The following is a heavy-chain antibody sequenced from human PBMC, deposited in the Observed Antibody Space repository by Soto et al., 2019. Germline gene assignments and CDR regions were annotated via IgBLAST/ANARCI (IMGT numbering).Heavy chain of an antibody. J-gene: IGHJ4*02. CDR2: ISYDGSNK. V-gene: IGHV3-30-3*01. CDR3: ARDGSGSSLYRPDY. D-gene: IGHD6-13*01. CDR1: GFTFSSYA. Sequence: QVQLVESGGGVVQPGRSLRLSCAASGFTFSSYAMHWVRQAPGKGLEWVAVISYDGSNKYYADSVKGRFTISRDNSKNTLYLQMNSLRAEDTAVYYCARDGSGSSLYRPDYWGQGTLVTVSS.